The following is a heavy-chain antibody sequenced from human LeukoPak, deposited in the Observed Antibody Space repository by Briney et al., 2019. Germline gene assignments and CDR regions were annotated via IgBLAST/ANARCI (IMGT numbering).Heavy chain of an antibody. D-gene: IGHD3-10*01. V-gene: IGHV4-34*01. CDR3: ARLPASGKFRVPKAY. CDR1: GGSFSGYY. Sequence: SETLSLTCAVYGGSFSGYYWSWIRQPPGKGLEWIGEINHSGSTNYNPSLKSRVTISVDTSKNQFSLKLSSVTAADTAVYYCARLPASGKFRVPKAYWGQGTLVTVSS. CDR2: INHSGST. J-gene: IGHJ4*02.